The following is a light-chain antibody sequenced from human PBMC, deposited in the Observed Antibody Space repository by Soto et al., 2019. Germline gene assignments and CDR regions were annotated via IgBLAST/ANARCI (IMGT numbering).Light chain of an antibody. CDR3: NSYTSSSTGV. J-gene: IGLJ3*02. CDR2: DVT. CDR1: SNDVGGYNY. V-gene: IGLV2-14*03. Sequence: QSVLTQPASVSGSPGQSITISCTGTSNDVGGYNYVSWYQQHPGKAPKLLIYDVTYRLSGVSNRFSGSKSGSTASLTISGLQAEDEADYYCNSYTSSSTGVFGGGTKLTVL.